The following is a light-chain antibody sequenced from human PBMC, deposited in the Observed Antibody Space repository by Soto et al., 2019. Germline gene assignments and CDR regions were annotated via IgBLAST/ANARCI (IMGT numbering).Light chain of an antibody. V-gene: IGKV3-20*01. CDR1: QSVTSSC. CDR3: QQCGGSPLFS. Sequence: EIVLTQSPATLSLSPGERATLSCTASQSVTSSCLAWYQRKPGQAPRLLIHTTSTRATDIPDRFSGSGSGTDFTLTISRLQPEELAVYYCQQCGGSPLFSFGPGTRVDI. J-gene: IGKJ3*01. CDR2: TTS.